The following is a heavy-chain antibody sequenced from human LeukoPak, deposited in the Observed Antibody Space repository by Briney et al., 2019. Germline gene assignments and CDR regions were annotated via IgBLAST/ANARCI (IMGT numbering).Heavy chain of an antibody. V-gene: IGHV1-8*01. J-gene: IGHJ6*03. CDR1: GYTFTSYD. Sequence: GASVKVSCKASGYTFTSYDINWVRQANGQGLEWMGWMNPNSGNTGYAQKFQGRVTMTRNTSISTAYMELSSLRSEDTAVYYCARGRSWSGYSHYYYYYMDVWGKGTTVTVSS. D-gene: IGHD3-3*01. CDR3: ARGRSWSGYSHYYYYYMDV. CDR2: MNPNSGNT.